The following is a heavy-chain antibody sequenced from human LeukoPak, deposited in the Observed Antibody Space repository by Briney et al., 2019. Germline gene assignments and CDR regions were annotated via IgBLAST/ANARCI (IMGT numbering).Heavy chain of an antibody. J-gene: IGHJ4*02. D-gene: IGHD5-12*01. V-gene: IGHV3-30*04. CDR1: GFSFSTYA. Sequence: GGSLRLSCAASGFSFSTYAMHWVRQAPGKGLEWVAVISYDGSKIYYGDSVKGRFTISRDNSKNTQYLQMNSLRAEDTAVYYCSRGRYIDYWGQGTLVTVSS. CDR3: SRGRYIDY. CDR2: ISYDGSKI.